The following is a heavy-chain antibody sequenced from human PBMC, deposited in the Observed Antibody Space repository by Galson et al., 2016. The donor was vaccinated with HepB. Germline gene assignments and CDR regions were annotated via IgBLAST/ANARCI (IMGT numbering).Heavy chain of an antibody. J-gene: IGHJ5*02. CDR2: IKSKTDGGTT. CDR1: GFSFSHAW. V-gene: IGHV3-15*07. CDR3: TVAASYDFWSGYYMLDP. Sequence: SLRLSCAASGFSFSHAWMHWVRQAPGKGLEWAGRIKSKTDGGTTDYAAPVKGRFAISRDNSKDTLYLQMNRLKTEDTGVYYCTVAASYDFWSGYYMLDPWGQGTLVTVSS. D-gene: IGHD3-3*01.